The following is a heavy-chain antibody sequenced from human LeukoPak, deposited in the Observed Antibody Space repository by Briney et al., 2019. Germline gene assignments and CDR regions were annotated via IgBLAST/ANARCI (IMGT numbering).Heavy chain of an antibody. V-gene: IGHV4-4*07. Sequence: SETLSLTCTVSGGSISSYYWSWIRQPAGKGLEWIGRIYTSGSTNYNPSLKSRVTLSVDTSKNQFSLKLTSATAADTAVYYCARDSLYSSGWYHDYWGQGSLVIVSS. CDR1: GGSISSYY. D-gene: IGHD6-19*01. CDR3: ARDSLYSSGWYHDY. J-gene: IGHJ4*02. CDR2: IYTSGST.